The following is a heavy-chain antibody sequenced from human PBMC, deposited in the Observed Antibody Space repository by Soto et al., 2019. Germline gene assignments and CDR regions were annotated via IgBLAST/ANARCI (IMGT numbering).Heavy chain of an antibody. CDR3: TRPAGGGSQRYYFDY. J-gene: IGHJ4*02. V-gene: IGHV3-21*01. CDR2: ISSSSSYI. D-gene: IGHD2-8*02. Sequence: GGSLRLSCSASGSTFSSYSMNWVRQAPGKGLEWVSSISSSSSYIYYADSLKGRFTISRDNAKNSLYLQMNSLRAEDTAVYYCTRPAGGGSQRYYFDYWGQGTLVTVSS. CDR1: GSTFSSYS.